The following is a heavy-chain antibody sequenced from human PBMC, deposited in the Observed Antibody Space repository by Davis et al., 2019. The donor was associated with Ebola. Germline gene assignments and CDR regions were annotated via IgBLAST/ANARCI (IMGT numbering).Heavy chain of an antibody. CDR1: GDSISSSY. J-gene: IGHJ4*02. V-gene: IGHV4-59*08. CDR2: IYSSGRT. CDR3: ARHRAPAVIAHFDY. D-gene: IGHD2-2*01. Sequence: PSETLSLTCTVSGDSISSSYWNWIRQPPGKGLERIGSIYSSGRTNYNPSLKTRFAMSVETSKNQFSLNLRSVSAADTAIYYCARHRAPAVIAHFDYWGRGALVTVSS.